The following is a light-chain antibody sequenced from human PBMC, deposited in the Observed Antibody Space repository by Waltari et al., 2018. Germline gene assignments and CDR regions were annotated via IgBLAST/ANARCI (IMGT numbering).Light chain of an antibody. CDR1: SSDVGGYNR. CDR2: EVS. Sequence: QSALTQPPSVSGSPGQSVTISCTGTSSDVGGYNRVSWYQQPPGTAPKLMIYEVSNRPSGVPDRFSGSKAGNTASLTISRLQAEDEADYYCNSYKTGSSYVFGTGTKVTVL. CDR3: NSYKTGSSYV. V-gene: IGLV2-18*02. J-gene: IGLJ1*01.